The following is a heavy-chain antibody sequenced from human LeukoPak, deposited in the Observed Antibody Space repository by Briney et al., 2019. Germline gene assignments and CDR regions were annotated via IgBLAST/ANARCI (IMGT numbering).Heavy chain of an antibody. V-gene: IGHV1-69*04. J-gene: IGHJ5*02. CDR1: GGTFSSYA. D-gene: IGHD1-26*01. CDR2: IIPIFGIA. CDR3: ARVGINWFDP. Sequence: SVKVSCKASGGTFSSYAISWVRQDPGQGLEWMGRIIPIFGIANYAQKFQGRVTITADKSTSTAYMELSSLRSEDTAVYYCARVGINWFDPWGQGTLVTVSS.